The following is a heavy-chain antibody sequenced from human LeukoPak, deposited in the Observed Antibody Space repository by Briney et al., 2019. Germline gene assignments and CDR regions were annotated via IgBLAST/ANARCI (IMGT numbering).Heavy chain of an antibody. Sequence: TVKLSCKASAYPFTGYYMNWVRQAAGHGLEWMGWINPNSVGTNYAQNFQGRVTTIRATSIPRAFTALSSLRSDHTTRHYCASLGATSLAGYGMHV. D-gene: IGHD1-26*01. CDR1: AYPFTGYY. CDR3: ASLGATSLAGYGMHV. J-gene: IGHJ6*01. CDR2: INPNSVGT. V-gene: IGHV1-2*02.